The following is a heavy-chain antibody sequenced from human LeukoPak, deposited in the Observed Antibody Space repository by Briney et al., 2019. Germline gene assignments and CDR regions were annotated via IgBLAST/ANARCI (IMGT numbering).Heavy chain of an antibody. Sequence: SETLSLTCAVSGGSISSGGYSWSWIRQPPGKGLEWIGYAYYSGHTNYNPSLKSRVTISVDTSKNQFSLKLSSVTAADTAVYYCARGGDIVSTPFDYWGQGTLVTVSS. CDR3: ARGGDIVSTPFDY. V-gene: IGHV4-61*08. CDR2: AYYSGHT. CDR1: GGSISSGGYS. D-gene: IGHD5/OR15-5a*01. J-gene: IGHJ4*02.